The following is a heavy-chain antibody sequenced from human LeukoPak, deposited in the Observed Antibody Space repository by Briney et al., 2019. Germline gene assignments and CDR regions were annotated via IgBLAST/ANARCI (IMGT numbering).Heavy chain of an antibody. Sequence: SETLSLTCAVYGGSFSGYYWSWFRQPPGKGLEWIGEINHSGSTNYNPSLKSRVTISVDTSKNQFSLKLSSVTAADTAVYYCARGFSTGGWVDYWGQGTLVTVSS. CDR3: ARGFSTGGWVDY. V-gene: IGHV4-34*01. CDR2: INHSGST. CDR1: GGSFSGYY. J-gene: IGHJ4*02. D-gene: IGHD2/OR15-2a*01.